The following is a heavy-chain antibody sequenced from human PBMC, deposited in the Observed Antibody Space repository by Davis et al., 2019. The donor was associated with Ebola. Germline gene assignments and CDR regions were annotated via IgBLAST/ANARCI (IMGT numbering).Heavy chain of an antibody. CDR2: IYATGDT. J-gene: IGHJ5*02. V-gene: IGHV4-59*11. CDR3: ARGLQGVMAFAP. CDR1: GGFISSHY. Sequence: PSETLSLTCTIPGGFISSHYWSWIRQPPGRGLEWIGYIYATGDTNYNPSLKSRVSISIGTAKNQFSLNLTSVTAADTAVYFCARGLQGVMAFAPWGQGTLVTVSS. D-gene: IGHD3-10*01.